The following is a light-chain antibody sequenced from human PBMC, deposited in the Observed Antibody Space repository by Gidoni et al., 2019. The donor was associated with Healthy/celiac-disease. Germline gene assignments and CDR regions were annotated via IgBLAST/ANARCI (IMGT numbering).Light chain of an antibody. V-gene: IGKV3-20*01. CDR2: GAS. J-gene: IGKJ1*01. CDR1: QSVSSSY. Sequence: ELVFTQSPRPLSLSPGERATLSCRASQSVSSSYLAWYQQKPGQAPRLLIYGASSRATGIPDRFSGSGSGTDFTLTISRLEPEDFAVYYCQQYGSSPKTFGQGTKVEIK. CDR3: QQYGSSPKT.